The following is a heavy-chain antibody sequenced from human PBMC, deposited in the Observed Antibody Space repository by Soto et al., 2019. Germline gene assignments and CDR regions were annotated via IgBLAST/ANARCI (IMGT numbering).Heavy chain of an antibody. CDR3: AREGSYSAYNFAHGIQLWSFDF. CDR1: GGSISSGGNY. CDR2: IFSSGST. V-gene: IGHV4-61*02. J-gene: IGHJ4*02. D-gene: IGHD5-12*01. Sequence: SETLSLTCNVSGGSISSGGNYCSWVRQPAGKGLEWIGRIFSSGSTSFNPSLESRVAMSVDTSKNHFSLNLSSVTAADMAVYYCAREGSYSAYNFAHGIQLWSFDFWGQGALVTVSS.